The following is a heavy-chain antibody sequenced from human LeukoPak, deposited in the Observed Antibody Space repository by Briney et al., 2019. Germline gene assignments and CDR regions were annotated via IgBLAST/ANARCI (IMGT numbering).Heavy chain of an antibody. CDR3: ARGGNRFDY. D-gene: IGHD4-23*01. CDR1: GDSISSYY. CDR2: IYYSGST. Sequence: SETLSLTCTVSGDSISSYYWSWIRQPPGKGLEWIGYIYYSGSTKYNPSLKSRVTISVDMSKNQFSLKLRSVTAADTAVYYCARGGNRFDYWGQGTLVTVSS. V-gene: IGHV4-59*01. J-gene: IGHJ4*02.